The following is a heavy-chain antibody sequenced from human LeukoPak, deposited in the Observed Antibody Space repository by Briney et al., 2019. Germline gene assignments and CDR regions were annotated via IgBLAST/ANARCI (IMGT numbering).Heavy chain of an antibody. V-gene: IGHV3-13*01. CDR3: VRQQTSYGNFDY. D-gene: IGHD3-10*01. Sequence: GGSLRLSCATSGFTFSNHAMHWVRQATGKGLEWVSAIGTAGDTFYPGSVKGRFTISRENAKNSLSLQINSLKAEDTAVYYCVRQQTSYGNFDYWGQGTLVTVSS. CDR2: IGTAGDT. CDR1: GFTFSNHA. J-gene: IGHJ4*02.